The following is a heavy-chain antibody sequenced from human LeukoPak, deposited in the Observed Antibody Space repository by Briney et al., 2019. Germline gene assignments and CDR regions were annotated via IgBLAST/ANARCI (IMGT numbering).Heavy chain of an antibody. CDR2: ISGSGGST. CDR3: AKDQGYDILTGYYKGSGFLY. CDR1: GFTFSSYA. Sequence: GGSLRLSCAASGFTFSSYAMSWVRQAPGKGLEWVSAISGSGGSTYYADSVKGRFTISRDNSKNTLYLQMNSLRAEDTAVYYCAKDQGYDILTGYYKGSGFLYWGQGTLVTVSS. D-gene: IGHD3-9*01. V-gene: IGHV3-23*01. J-gene: IGHJ4*02.